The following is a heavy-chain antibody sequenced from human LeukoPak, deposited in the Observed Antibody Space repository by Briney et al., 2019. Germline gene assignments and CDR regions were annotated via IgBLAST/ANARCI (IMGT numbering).Heavy chain of an antibody. CDR1: GYTFTSYY. D-gene: IGHD3-22*01. CDR3: ARVVTNYYDSTLHDAFDI. CDR2: INPSGGST. V-gene: IGHV1-46*01. J-gene: IGHJ3*02. Sequence: ASVKVSCKASGYTFTSYYMHWVQQAPGQGLEWMGIINPSGGSTSYAQKFQGRVTMTRDMSTSTVYMELSSLRSEDTAVYYCARVVTNYYDSTLHDAFDIWGQGTMVTVSS.